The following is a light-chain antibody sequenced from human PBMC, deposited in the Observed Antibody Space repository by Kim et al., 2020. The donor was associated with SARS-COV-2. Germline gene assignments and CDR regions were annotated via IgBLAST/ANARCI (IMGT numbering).Light chain of an antibody. J-gene: IGKJ2*01. CDR3: QQYTSLLYT. CDR2: DAS. Sequence: DIQMTQSPSSLSASLGDGVTITCQASQDISDSLNWFQQKPGKAPQLLIYDASFLETGVPSRFSGSGSGTHFNFTISNLQAEDIATDYCQQYTSLLYTFGPGPKLEI. CDR1: QDISDS. V-gene: IGKV1-33*01.